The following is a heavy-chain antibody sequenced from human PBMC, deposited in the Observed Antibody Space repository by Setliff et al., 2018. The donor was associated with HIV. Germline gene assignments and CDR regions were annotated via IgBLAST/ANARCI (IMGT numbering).Heavy chain of an antibody. CDR1: VAPSVVTT. CDR2: SIPVGAP. V-gene: IGHV4-4*07. J-gene: IGHJ6*04. D-gene: IGHD4-17*01. CDR3: ARGRLPTGMDV. Sequence: SETLSSPALSLVAPSVVTTGAGSGSPPGRDWSGLGVSIPVGAPTTTPPSRVESISVDTSKNQFSLKLSSVTAADTAVYYCARGRLPTGMDVWGKGTTVTVSS.